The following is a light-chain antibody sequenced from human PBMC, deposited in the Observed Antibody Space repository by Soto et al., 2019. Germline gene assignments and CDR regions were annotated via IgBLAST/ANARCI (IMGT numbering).Light chain of an antibody. CDR2: EVS. Sequence: QSALTQPASVSGSPGQSITISCTGTSSDVGGYNYVSWYQQHPGKAPKLVIYEVSNRPSGVSNRFSGSKSGNTASLTISGLQAEDEADYYCSSYTSSSIPYVFGTGTKLTVL. CDR3: SSYTSSSIPYV. V-gene: IGLV2-14*01. CDR1: SSDVGGYNY. J-gene: IGLJ1*01.